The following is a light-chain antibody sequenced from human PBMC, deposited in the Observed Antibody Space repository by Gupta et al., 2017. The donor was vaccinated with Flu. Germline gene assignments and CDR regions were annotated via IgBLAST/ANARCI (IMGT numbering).Light chain of an antibody. CDR1: NIGSKG. Sequence: SYVLTQPTSVSVAPGQTARITCGGNNIGSKGVHWYQQRPGQAPVLVIQDDSDRPSGIPERFSGSNSGNTATLTISRVEAGDEADFYCQVWDPSSDHYVFGTGTKVTVL. CDR3: QVWDPSSDHYV. CDR2: DDS. J-gene: IGLJ1*01. V-gene: IGLV3-21*02.